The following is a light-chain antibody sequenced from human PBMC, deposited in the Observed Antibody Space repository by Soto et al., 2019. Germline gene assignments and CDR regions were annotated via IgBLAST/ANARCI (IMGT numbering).Light chain of an antibody. CDR1: QSVSSN. CDR2: GAS. CDR3: QHYHTGTRGT. Sequence: EIGITQSPSALSGSPAERATLSCRASQSVSSNLAWYQHKPGQAPRLLIYGASTGATGIPANFSGSGSGTEFTLTISSLQSEDSAVYDCQHYHTGTRGTFGQGTKVENK. J-gene: IGKJ1*01. V-gene: IGKV3-15*01.